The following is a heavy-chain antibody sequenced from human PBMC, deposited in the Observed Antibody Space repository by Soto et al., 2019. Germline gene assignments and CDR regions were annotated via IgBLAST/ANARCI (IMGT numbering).Heavy chain of an antibody. CDR2: INTGGNP. Sequence: EVQLVESGGGLIQPGGSLRLSCAASGFNVSSNYMSWVRQAPGKGLQWVSIINTGGNPHYADSVKGRFTISRDNSKNTVYLLMTRLRAEDTAVYYCTRDRGFDMWGQGTTVNVSS. V-gene: IGHV3-53*01. CDR3: TRDRGFDM. CDR1: GFNVSSNY. J-gene: IGHJ3*02.